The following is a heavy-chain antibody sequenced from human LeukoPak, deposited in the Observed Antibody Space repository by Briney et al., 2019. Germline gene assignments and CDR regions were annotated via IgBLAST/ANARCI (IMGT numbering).Heavy chain of an antibody. CDR1: GGSISSGSYY. J-gene: IGHJ6*02. CDR2: IYTSGST. CDR3: ARATAQYYHYYGMDV. Sequence: PSQTLSLTCTASGGSISSGSYYWSWIRQPAGKGLEWIGRIYTSGSTNYNPSLKSRVTISVDTSKNQFSLKLSSVTAADTAVYYCARATAQYYHYYGMDVWGQGTTVTVSS. D-gene: IGHD5-18*01. V-gene: IGHV4-61*02.